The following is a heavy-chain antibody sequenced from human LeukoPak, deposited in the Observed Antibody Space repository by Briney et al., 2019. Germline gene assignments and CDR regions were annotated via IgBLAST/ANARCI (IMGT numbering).Heavy chain of an antibody. Sequence: PSQTLSLTCTVSGGSISSGGYYWSWIRRHPGKGLEWIGYIYYSGSTYYNPSLKSRVTISVDTSKNQFSLKLSSVTAADTAVYYCARVAILAGDYCSSTSCRHSIIDYWGQGTLVTVSS. CDR2: IYYSGST. J-gene: IGHJ4*02. CDR1: GGSISSGGYY. V-gene: IGHV4-31*03. CDR3: ARVAILAGDYCSSTSCRHSIIDY. D-gene: IGHD2-2*01.